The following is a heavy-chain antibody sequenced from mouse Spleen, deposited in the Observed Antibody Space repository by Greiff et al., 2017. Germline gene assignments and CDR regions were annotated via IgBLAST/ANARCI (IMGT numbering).Heavy chain of an antibody. CDR2: ISSGSSTI. V-gene: IGHV5-17*01. CDR1: GFTFSDYG. CDR3: ARTTVVERMGAMDY. D-gene: IGHD1-1*01. J-gene: IGHJ4*01. Sequence: EVKLQESGGGLVKSGGSLKLSCAASGFTFSDYGMHWVRQAPEKGLEWVAYISSGSSTIYYADTVKGRFTISRDNAKNTLFLQMTSLRSEDTAMYYCARTTVVERMGAMDYWGQGTSVTVSS.